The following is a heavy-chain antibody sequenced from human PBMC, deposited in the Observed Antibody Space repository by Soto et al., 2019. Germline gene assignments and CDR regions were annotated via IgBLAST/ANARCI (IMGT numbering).Heavy chain of an antibody. CDR1: GFTFSSYV. Sequence: EVQLVESGGGLVQPGGSLRLSCAASGFTFSSYVMSWVRQAPGKGLEWVANIYQDGSEKYYVDSVKGRFTISRDNPKNSLFLQMNSLRADDTAVYYCGRWNFAFDIWGQGTMVSVSS. CDR2: IYQDGSEK. CDR3: GRWNFAFDI. J-gene: IGHJ3*02. V-gene: IGHV3-7*01. D-gene: IGHD1-1*01.